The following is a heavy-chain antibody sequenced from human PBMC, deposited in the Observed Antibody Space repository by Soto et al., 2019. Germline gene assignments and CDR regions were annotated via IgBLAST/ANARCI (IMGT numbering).Heavy chain of an antibody. D-gene: IGHD2-15*01. V-gene: IGHV4-39*07. CDR3: ASTQYGGKSSGAFDI. CDR1: GGSILDSTYY. Sequence: SETLSLTCTVSGGSILDSTYYWAWIRQSPGKGLEWIGTIFYSGGTFYTPSLKSRVTMSVDTSNNQFSLKLSSVTAADTAVYYCASTQYGGKSSGAFDIWGQGTMVTVSS. J-gene: IGHJ3*02. CDR2: IFYSGGT.